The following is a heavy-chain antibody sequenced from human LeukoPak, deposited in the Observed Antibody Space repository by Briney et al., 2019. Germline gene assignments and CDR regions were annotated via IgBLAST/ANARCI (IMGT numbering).Heavy chain of an antibody. CDR1: GFTFSRYW. CDR3: ATPLDYYDSSGYHQGGD. Sequence: PGGSLRLSCAASGFTFSRYWMTWVRQAPGKGLEWVANIEQDGSEKYYADSVRGRFTISRDNTKNSLYLQMNSLRAEDTAVYYCATPLDYYDSSGYHQGGDWGQGTLVTVSS. D-gene: IGHD3-22*01. CDR2: IEQDGSEK. V-gene: IGHV3-7*03. J-gene: IGHJ4*02.